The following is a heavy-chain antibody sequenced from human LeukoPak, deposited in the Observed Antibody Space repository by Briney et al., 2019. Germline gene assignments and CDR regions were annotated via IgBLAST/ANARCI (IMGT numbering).Heavy chain of an antibody. CDR3: ARDLAWGIVVVPAAVSFDY. V-gene: IGHV1-18*01. Sequence: ASVEVSCKASGYTFTSYGISWVRQAPGQGLEWMGWISAYNGNTNYAQKLQGRVTMTTDTSTSTAYMELRSLRSDDTAVYYCARDLAWGIVVVPAAVSFDYWGQGTLVTVSS. D-gene: IGHD2-2*01. CDR2: ISAYNGNT. CDR1: GYTFTSYG. J-gene: IGHJ4*02.